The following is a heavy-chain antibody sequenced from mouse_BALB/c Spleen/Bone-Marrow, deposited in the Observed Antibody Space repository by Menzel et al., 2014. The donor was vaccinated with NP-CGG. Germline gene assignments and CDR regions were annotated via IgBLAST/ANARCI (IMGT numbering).Heavy chain of an antibody. CDR2: INSNGGST. J-gene: IGHJ2*01. V-gene: IGHV5-6-2*01. CDR1: GFTFSSYY. D-gene: IGHD4-1*01. CDR3: ARWGWDGYFDY. Sequence: EVKVVESGGGLVKLGGSLKLSCAASGFTFSSYYMSWVRQTPEKRLELVAAINSNGGSTYYPDTVKGRFTISRDNAKNTLYLQMSCLKSEDTALYYCARWGWDGYFDYWGQGTTLTVSS.